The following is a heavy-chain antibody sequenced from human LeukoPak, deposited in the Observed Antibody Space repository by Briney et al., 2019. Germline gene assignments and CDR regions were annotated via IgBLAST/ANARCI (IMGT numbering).Heavy chain of an antibody. D-gene: IGHD1-26*01. Sequence: PGGSLRLSCAASGFSFSSYSMNWVRQAPGKGLEWVGFTRSKAYGGTTEYAASVKGRFTISRDDSKTIAYLQMNSLKTEDTAVYYCTPGGSYDYNYYSMGVWGKGTTVTVSS. CDR3: TPGGSYDYNYYSMGV. J-gene: IGHJ6*03. CDR1: GFSFSSYS. V-gene: IGHV3-49*04. CDR2: TRSKAYGGTT.